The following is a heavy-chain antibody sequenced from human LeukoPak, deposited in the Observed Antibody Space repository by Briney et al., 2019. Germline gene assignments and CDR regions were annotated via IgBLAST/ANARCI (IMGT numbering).Heavy chain of an antibody. CDR2: IYHSGSP. V-gene: IGHV4-30-2*01. J-gene: IGHJ4*02. Sequence: SQTLSLTCAVSGGSISRVGYSWSWIRQPPGKGLEWIGHIYHSGSPYYNPSLKSRVTTSEDRSKNQFSLKLNSVTAADTAVYYCARGDRTFDYWGQGTLVTVSS. CDR1: GGSISRVGYS. CDR3: ARGDRTFDY.